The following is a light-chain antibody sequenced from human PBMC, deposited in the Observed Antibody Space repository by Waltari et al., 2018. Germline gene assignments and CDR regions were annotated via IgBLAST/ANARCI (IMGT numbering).Light chain of an antibody. CDR2: EAS. Sequence: EIVLTQSPATLSLSPGERATLSCRASQSVSSYLGWYQQKPGQAPRLLIYEASNRATGIPARFSGSGSVTDFTLTISSLEPEDFAVYYCQHRIDWPHTFGQGTKLEIK. CDR1: QSVSSY. CDR3: QHRIDWPHT. V-gene: IGKV3-11*01. J-gene: IGKJ2*01.